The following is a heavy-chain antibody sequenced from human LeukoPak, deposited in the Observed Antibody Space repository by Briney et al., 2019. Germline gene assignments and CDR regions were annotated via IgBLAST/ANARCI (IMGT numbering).Heavy chain of an antibody. V-gene: IGHV3-48*02. CDR1: GFTLNTFG. Sequence: PGGPLRLSCAPSGFTLNTFGMNWVPPAPGKGREWLSHISWCGGIIYSVDSVTGRFTVSRDNAQDSLYLQMKSLREEDTAVYYCARDEYYDSSGYGRRAFDYWGQGTLVTVSS. CDR3: ARDEYYDSSGYGRRAFDY. CDR2: ISWCGGII. D-gene: IGHD3-22*01. J-gene: IGHJ4*02.